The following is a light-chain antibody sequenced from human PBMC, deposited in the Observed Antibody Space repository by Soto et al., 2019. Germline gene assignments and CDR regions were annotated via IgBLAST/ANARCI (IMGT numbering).Light chain of an antibody. J-gene: IGKJ3*01. CDR3: QHYDNTPPSVT. CDR1: QSFRGL. CDR2: DAY. Sequence: EVVLTQSPVTLSLSPGERATLSCRASQSFRGLLAWYQQKPGQAPRLLIYDAYNRATGIPDRFSGSGSGTDFILTISRLEPEDFAVYYCQHYDNTPPSVTFGPGTKVDIK. V-gene: IGKV3-20*01.